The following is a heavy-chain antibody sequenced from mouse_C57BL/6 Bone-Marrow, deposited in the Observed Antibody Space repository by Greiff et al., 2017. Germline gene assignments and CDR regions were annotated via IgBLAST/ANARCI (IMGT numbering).Heavy chain of an antibody. CDR3: TTMHYYGSSYTWFAD. Sequence: EVQLQQSGAELVRPGASVKLSCTASGFNIKDYYMHWVKQRPEQGLEWIRRIDPEDGDTEYAPKFQGKATMTADTSTNTAYLQLSSLTPEDTAVNYGTTMHYYGSSYTWFADGGQGTLVTVSA. D-gene: IGHD1-1*01. J-gene: IGHJ3*01. CDR1: GFNIKDYY. V-gene: IGHV14-1*01. CDR2: IDPEDGDT.